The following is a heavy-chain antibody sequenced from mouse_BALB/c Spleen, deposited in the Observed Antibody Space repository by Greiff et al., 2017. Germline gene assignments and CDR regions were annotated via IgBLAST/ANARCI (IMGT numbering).Heavy chain of an antibody. D-gene: IGHD2-10*02. CDR3: TRTGGYGNLFAY. CDR1: GYSFTSYW. V-gene: IGHV1-5*01. CDR2: IYPGNSDT. Sequence: VQLQQSGTVLARPGASVKMSCKASGYSFTSYWMHWVKQRPGQGLEWIGAIYPGNSDTSYNQKFKGKAKLTAVTSASTAYMELSSLTNEDSAVYYCTRTGGYGNLFAYWGQGTLVTVSA. J-gene: IGHJ3*01.